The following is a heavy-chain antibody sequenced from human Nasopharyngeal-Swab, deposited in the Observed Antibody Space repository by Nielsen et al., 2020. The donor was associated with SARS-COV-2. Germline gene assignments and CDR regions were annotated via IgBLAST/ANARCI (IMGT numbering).Heavy chain of an antibody. CDR3: ARAAEYYYDSRALDGMDV. CDR2: ISGSGGST. V-gene: IGHV3-23*01. J-gene: IGHJ6*02. Sequence: GSLRLSCAASGFTFSSYAMSWVRQAPGKGLEWVSAISGSGGSTYYADSVKGRFTISRDNAKNSLYLQMNSLRAEDTAVYYCARAAEYYYDSRALDGMDVWGQGTTVTVSS. D-gene: IGHD3-22*01. CDR1: GFTFSSYA.